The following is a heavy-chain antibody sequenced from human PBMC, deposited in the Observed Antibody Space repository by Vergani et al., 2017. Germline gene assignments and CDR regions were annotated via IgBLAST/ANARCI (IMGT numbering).Heavy chain of an antibody. CDR3: ASDTHSGQSADR. Sequence: QVQLQESGPGLVKSSETLSLTCSVSFDSIRNLYCNWIRQPPGKGLEWIGSIHYSENTKYNPSLKTRVTISVDTSKNQFSLTLTSVTAADKAVYYCASDTHSGQSADRWGQGILVTVTS. CDR1: FDSIRNLY. D-gene: IGHD5-12*01. J-gene: IGHJ5*02. V-gene: IGHV4-59*11. CDR2: IHYSENT.